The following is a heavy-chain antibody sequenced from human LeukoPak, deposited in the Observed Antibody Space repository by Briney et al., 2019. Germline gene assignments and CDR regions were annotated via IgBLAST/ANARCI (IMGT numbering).Heavy chain of an antibody. D-gene: IGHD6-19*01. V-gene: IGHV3-21*01. CDR3: ARDRSTEWLVDYYYYMDV. Sequence: GGSLRLSCAASGFPFSSYSMNWVRQAPGKGLEWVSSISSSSNYIYYADSVKGRFTISRDNAKNSLYLQMNSLRAEDTAVYYCARDRSTEWLVDYYYYMDVWGKGTTVTVSS. J-gene: IGHJ6*03. CDR2: ISSSSNYI. CDR1: GFPFSSYS.